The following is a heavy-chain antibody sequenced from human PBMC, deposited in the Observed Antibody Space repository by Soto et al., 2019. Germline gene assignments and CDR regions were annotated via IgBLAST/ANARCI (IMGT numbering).Heavy chain of an antibody. Sequence: QVLLVQSGAEMKKPGASVRVSCKASGFTFNTYAITWVRQAPGQGLEYMGWISASNGNTNHAQKFRGRVTMTTDASTSTAYMELRSLRSDDTAVYYCARDPMDGSAWYFDHWGQGTLVTVSS. CDR3: ARDPMDGSAWYFDH. D-gene: IGHD6-19*01. V-gene: IGHV1-18*04. CDR1: GFTFNTYA. CDR2: ISASNGNT. J-gene: IGHJ4*02.